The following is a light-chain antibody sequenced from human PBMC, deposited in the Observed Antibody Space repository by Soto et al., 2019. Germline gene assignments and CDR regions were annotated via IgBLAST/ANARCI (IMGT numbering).Light chain of an antibody. CDR2: GAS. Sequence: EIVWTQSPGTLYLSPGERATLSCRASQSVSSSYLAWYQQKPGQAPRLLIYGASSRATGIPDRFSGSGSGTDLPLTISRLEPEDFAVYYCQHYGSSPYTFGQGTKLEIK. V-gene: IGKV3-20*01. CDR1: QSVSSSY. CDR3: QHYGSSPYT. J-gene: IGKJ2*01.